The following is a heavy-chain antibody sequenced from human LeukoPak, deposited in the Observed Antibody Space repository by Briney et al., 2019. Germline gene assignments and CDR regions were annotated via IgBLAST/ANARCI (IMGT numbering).Heavy chain of an antibody. V-gene: IGHV4-34*01. D-gene: IGHD6-13*01. Sequence: PSETLSLTCAVYGMSFSDYYWSWIRQPPGKGLEWIGEINHTGTTNYNPSLKSRVTISVDTSKNQFSLKLKSVTAADTAVYYCARKEGGQLANTRRWFDPWGQGTLVTVSS. CDR1: GMSFSDYY. CDR2: INHTGTT. J-gene: IGHJ5*02. CDR3: ARKEGGQLANTRRWFDP.